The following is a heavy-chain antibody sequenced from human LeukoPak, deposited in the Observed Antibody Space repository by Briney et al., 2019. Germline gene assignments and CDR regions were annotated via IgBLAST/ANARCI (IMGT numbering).Heavy chain of an antibody. CDR3: AKDPTAVLASFDL. Sequence: GGSLRLSCVGSGFTFSTYAMSWVRQPAGKGPQWVAGMSGNGGVKYYADFVKGRFAISRDNSKNTLFLQMNTLRAEDTAIYYCAKDPTAVLASFDLWGQGKLVTVSS. CDR2: MSGNGGVK. CDR1: GFTFSTYA. V-gene: IGHV3-23*01. J-gene: IGHJ3*01. D-gene: IGHD2-8*02.